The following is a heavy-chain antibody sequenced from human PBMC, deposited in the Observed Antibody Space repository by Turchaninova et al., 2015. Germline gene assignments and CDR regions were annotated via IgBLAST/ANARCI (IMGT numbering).Heavy chain of an antibody. V-gene: IGHV2-26*01. D-gene: IGHD3-22*01. J-gene: IGHJ4*02. CDR1: GFSLSTARMG. CDR2: IFSNDEK. CDR3: ARTYYYDSSGYSNFDY. Sequence: QVTLKESGPVLVKPTETLTLTCTVPGFSLSTARMGVSWIRQPPGKALEWLAHIFSNDEKSYSTSLKSRLTISKDTSKSQVVLTMTNMDPVDTATYYCARTYYYDSSGYSNFDYWGQGTLVTVSS.